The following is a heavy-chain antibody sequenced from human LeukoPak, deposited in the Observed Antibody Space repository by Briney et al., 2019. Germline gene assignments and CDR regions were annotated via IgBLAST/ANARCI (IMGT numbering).Heavy chain of an antibody. D-gene: IGHD1-26*01. J-gene: IGHJ5*02. CDR1: GFSFSTYW. V-gene: IGHV3-7*01. CDR2: IKEDGTQK. CDR3: ARLGAGSGSLDT. Sequence: GGSLRLSCGASGFSFSTYWMSWVRQAPGKGLEWVANIKEDGTQKYYVHSVEGRFNISRDNAKNSLFLQMDCLRADDTAVYYCARLGAGSGSLDTWGQGTLVTVSS.